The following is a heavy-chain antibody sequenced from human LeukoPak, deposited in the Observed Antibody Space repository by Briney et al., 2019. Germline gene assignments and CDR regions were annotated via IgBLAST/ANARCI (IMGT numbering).Heavy chain of an antibody. D-gene: IGHD6-19*01. J-gene: IGHJ6*02. V-gene: IGHV3-23*01. CDR3: ASQDSSGWYLGYYYYYGMDV. Sequence: GSLRLSCAASGFTFSSYAMSWVRQAPGKGLEWVSAISGSGGSTYYADSVKGRFTISRDNSKNTLYLQMNSLRAEDTAVYYCASQDSSGWYLGYYYYYGMDVWGQGTTVTVSS. CDR2: ISGSGGST. CDR1: GFTFSSYA.